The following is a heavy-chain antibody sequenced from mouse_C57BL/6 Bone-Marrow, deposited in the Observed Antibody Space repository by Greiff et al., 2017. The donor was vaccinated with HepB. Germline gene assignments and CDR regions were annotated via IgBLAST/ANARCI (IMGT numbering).Heavy chain of an antibody. CDR3: AREGYYYGLDY. V-gene: IGHV1-82*01. CDR2: IYPGDGDT. J-gene: IGHJ2*01. D-gene: IGHD1-1*01. Sequence: VKLQQSGPELVKPGASVKISCKASGYAFSSSWMNWVKQRPGKGLEWIGRIYPGDGDTNYNGKFKGKATLTADKSSSTAYMQLSSLTSEDSAVYFCAREGYYYGLDYWGQGTTLTVSS. CDR1: GYAFSSSW.